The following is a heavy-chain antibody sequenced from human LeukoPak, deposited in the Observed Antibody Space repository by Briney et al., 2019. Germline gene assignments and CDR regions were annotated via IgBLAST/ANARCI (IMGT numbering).Heavy chain of an antibody. D-gene: IGHD3-10*01. CDR1: GFTVSSNY. Sequence: GGSLRLSCAASGFTVSSNYMSWVCQAPGKGLEWVSVIYSGGSTYYADSVKGRFTISRDNSKNTLYLQMNSLRAEDTAVYYCARGGNYYGSGSYYDNWFDPWGQGTLVTVSS. CDR3: ARGGNYYGSGSYYDNWFDP. V-gene: IGHV3-66*01. CDR2: IYSGGST. J-gene: IGHJ5*02.